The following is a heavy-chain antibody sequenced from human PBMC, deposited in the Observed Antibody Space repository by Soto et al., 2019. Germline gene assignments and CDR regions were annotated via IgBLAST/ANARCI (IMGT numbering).Heavy chain of an antibody. D-gene: IGHD3-22*01. CDR1: GYSISSGYY. CDR2: IYHSGST. CDR3: AREDYYDSSSQTPIHDY. V-gene: IGHV4-38-2*02. J-gene: IGHJ4*02. Sequence: SEALSLTCAVSGYSISSGYYWGWIRQPPGKGLEWIGSIYHSGSTYYNPSLKSRVTISVGTSKNQFSLKLSSVTAADTAVYYCAREDYYDSSSQTPIHDYWGQGTLVTVSS.